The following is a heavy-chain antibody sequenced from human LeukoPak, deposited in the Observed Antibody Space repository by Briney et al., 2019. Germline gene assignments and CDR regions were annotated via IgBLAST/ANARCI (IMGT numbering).Heavy chain of an antibody. Sequence: GGSLRLSCAASGFTFSSNWMHWVRQAPGKGLVWVSRIKGDGSSTSYADSVKGRFTISRDNSKNTLYLQMNSLRAEDTAVYYCAREGTYYYDSSGYSTGGAFDIWGRGTMVTVSS. V-gene: IGHV3-74*01. CDR3: AREGTYYYDSSGYSTGGAFDI. CDR1: GFTFSSNW. CDR2: IKGDGSST. D-gene: IGHD3-22*01. J-gene: IGHJ3*02.